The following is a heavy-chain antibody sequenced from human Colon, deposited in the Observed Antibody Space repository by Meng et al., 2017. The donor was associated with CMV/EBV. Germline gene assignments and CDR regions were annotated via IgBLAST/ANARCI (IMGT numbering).Heavy chain of an antibody. V-gene: IGHV4-39*07. J-gene: IGHJ4*02. Sequence: SETLSLTCSVSGGSIRSNNYYWAWVRQPPGKGLEWIGTIYYLGATQYNPSLKSRITLSIDTSKNQFSLKVTSVTAADTAVYYCVRELRGIEYYENTGPDFDYWGQGTLVTVSS. CDR1: GGSIRSNNYY. CDR3: VRELRGIEYYENTGPDFDY. D-gene: IGHD3-22*01. CDR2: IYYLGAT.